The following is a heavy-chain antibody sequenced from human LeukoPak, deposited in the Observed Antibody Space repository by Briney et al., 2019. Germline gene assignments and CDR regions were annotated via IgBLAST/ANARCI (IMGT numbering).Heavy chain of an antibody. CDR2: ISWNSGSI. J-gene: IGHJ4*02. CDR3: AKDSPGYYGSGSYLMQ. D-gene: IGHD3-10*01. Sequence: GRSLRLSCAASGFTFDDYAMHWVRQAPGKGLEWVSGISWNSGSIGYADSVKGRFTISRDNAKNSLYLQMNSLRAEDTALYYCAKDSPGYYGSGSYLMQWGQGTLVTVSS. V-gene: IGHV3-9*01. CDR1: GFTFDDYA.